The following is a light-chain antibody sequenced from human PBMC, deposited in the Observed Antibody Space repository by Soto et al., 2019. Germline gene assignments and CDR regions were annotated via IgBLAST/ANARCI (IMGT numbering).Light chain of an antibody. CDR2: EVN. CDR3: NSMTTSTSTRFV. V-gene: IGLV2-14*01. J-gene: IGLJ1*01. Sequence: QSALTQPASVSGSPGQSITISCAGSSSDIGTYEYVSWYQQYPGKAPKLMIYEVNYRPSGVSNRFSGSKSGNTASLTISGLLAEDEGDYYCNSMTTSTSTRFVFGTGTKLTVL. CDR1: SSDIGTYEY.